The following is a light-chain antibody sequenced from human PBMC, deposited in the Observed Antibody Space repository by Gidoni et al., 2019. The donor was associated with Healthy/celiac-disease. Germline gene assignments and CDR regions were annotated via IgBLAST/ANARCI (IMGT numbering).Light chain of an antibody. V-gene: IGLV1-40*01. CDR2: GNS. J-gene: IGLJ2*01. Sequence: QSVLTQPPSVSGAPGQRVTISCTGSSSNIGAGYDVPWYQPLPGTAPKLLIYGNSNRPSGVPDRFSGSKSGTSASLAITGLQAEDEADYYCQSYDSSLSGSFGGGTKLTVL. CDR1: SSNIGAGYD. CDR3: QSYDSSLSGS.